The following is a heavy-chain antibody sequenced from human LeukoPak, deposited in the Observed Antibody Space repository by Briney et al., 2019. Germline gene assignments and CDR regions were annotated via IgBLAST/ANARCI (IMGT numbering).Heavy chain of an antibody. D-gene: IGHD3-22*01. CDR3: ARFHSSGYPYFDY. CDR2: ISSSSSYT. Sequence: GGSLRLSCAASRFTFSDYYMSWIRQAPGKGLEWVSYISSSSSYTNYADSVKGRFTISRDNAKNSLYLQMNSLRAEDTAVYYCARFHSSGYPYFDYWGQGTLVTVSS. J-gene: IGHJ4*02. V-gene: IGHV3-11*06. CDR1: RFTFSDYY.